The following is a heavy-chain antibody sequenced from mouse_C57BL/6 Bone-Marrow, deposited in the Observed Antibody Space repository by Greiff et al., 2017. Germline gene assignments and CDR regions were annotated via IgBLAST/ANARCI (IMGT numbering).Heavy chain of an antibody. D-gene: IGHD4-1*01. Sequence: EVQLQQSGPVLVKPGASVKMSCKASGYTFTDYYMNWVKQSHGKSLEWIGVINPYNGGTSYNQKFKGKATLTVDKSSSTAYMELNSLTSEDSAVYYCARPNWYYFDYWGQGTTLTVSS. CDR3: ARPNWYYFDY. V-gene: IGHV1-19*01. CDR2: INPYNGGT. J-gene: IGHJ2*01. CDR1: GYTFTDYY.